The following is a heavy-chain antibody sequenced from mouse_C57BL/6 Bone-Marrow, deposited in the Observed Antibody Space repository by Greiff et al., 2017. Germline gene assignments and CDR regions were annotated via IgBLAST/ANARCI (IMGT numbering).Heavy chain of an antibody. D-gene: IGHD1-1*02. J-gene: IGHJ2*01. V-gene: IGHV1-61*01. CDR2: IYPSDSET. Sequence: QVQLQQPGAELVRPGSSVKLSCKASGYTFTSYWMDWVKQRPGQGLEWIGNIYPSDSETHYNQKFKDKATLTVDKSSSTAYMQLSRLTSEDSAVYYCARGVGWYFDYWGQGTTLTGSS. CDR1: GYTFTSYW. CDR3: ARGVGWYFDY.